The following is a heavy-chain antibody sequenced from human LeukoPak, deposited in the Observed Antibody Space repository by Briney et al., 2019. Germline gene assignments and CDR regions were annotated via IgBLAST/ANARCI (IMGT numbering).Heavy chain of an antibody. CDR3: ARGYGDQGYDY. D-gene: IGHD4-17*01. CDR2: IYTSGTT. V-gene: IGHV4-4*07. Sequence: PSETLSLTCTLSGGSMNAYYWTWIRQPAGKGLEWIGRIYTSGTTNYNPSLKSRVTMSIDRSKNQFSLRLSSVTAADTATYYCARGYGDQGYDYWGQGTLVTVSS. J-gene: IGHJ4*02. CDR1: GGSMNAYY.